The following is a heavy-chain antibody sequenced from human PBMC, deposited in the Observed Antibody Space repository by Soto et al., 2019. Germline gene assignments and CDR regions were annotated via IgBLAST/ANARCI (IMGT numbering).Heavy chain of an antibody. D-gene: IGHD2-8*02. CDR2: ISYDGSHK. J-gene: IGHJ5*02. V-gene: IGHV3-30-3*01. CDR1: GFTFTNYA. Sequence: QVQLVESGGGVVQPGRSLRLSCAASGFTFTNYAMHWVRQAPGKGLEWVAVISYDGSHKYYADSVKGRFTISRDNSQNTLYLQMNSLRAEDTAIYYCARGRYCGDPWGQGTLVTVSS. CDR3: ARGRYCGDP.